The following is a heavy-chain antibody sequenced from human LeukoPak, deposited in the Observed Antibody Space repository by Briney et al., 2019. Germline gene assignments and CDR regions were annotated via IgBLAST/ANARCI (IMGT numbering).Heavy chain of an antibody. CDR3: ARLGGYSYAFDY. CDR1: GFTFSSYG. Sequence: PGGSLRLSCAASGFTFSSYGMHWVRQAPGKGLEWVAFIRDDGSNKYYADSVKGRFTISRDNSKNTLYLQMNSLRAEDTAVYYCARLGGYSYAFDYWGQGTLVTVSS. D-gene: IGHD5-18*01. CDR2: IRDDGSNK. V-gene: IGHV3-30*02. J-gene: IGHJ4*02.